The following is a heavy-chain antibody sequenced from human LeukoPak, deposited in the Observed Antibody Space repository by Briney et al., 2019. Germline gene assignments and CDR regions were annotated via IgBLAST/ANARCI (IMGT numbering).Heavy chain of an antibody. CDR1: GGSISSSSYY. V-gene: IGHV4-39*01. Sequence: PSETLSLTCTVSGGSISSSSYYWGWIRQPPGKGLEWIGNVYYSGRTYYNPSLKSRVTISVDTPKNQFSLKLSSVTAADTAVYYCARGVTMIVVVIHDWYFDLWGRGTLVTVSS. J-gene: IGHJ2*01. D-gene: IGHD3-22*01. CDR2: VYYSGRT. CDR3: ARGVTMIVVVIHDWYFDL.